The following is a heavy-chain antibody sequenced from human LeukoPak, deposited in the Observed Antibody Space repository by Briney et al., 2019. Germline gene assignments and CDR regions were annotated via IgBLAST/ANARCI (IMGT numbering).Heavy chain of an antibody. CDR3: ARGGERTGDAFDI. Sequence: TGGSLRLSCAASGFTFSSYGMHWVRQAPGKGLEWVAVIWYDGSNKYYADSVKGRFTISRDNSKNTLYLQMNSLRAEDTAVYYCARGGERTGDAFDIWGQGTMVAVSS. D-gene: IGHD1-14*01. V-gene: IGHV3-33*01. J-gene: IGHJ3*02. CDR1: GFTFSSYG. CDR2: IWYDGSNK.